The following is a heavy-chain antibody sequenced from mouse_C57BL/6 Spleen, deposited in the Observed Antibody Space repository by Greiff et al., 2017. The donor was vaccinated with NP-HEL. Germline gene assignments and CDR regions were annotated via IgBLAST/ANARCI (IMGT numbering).Heavy chain of an antibody. CDR2: IHPNSGST. V-gene: IGHV1-64*01. CDR3: AKLLRKGYFDY. CDR1: GYTFTSYW. J-gene: IGHJ2*01. D-gene: IGHD1-1*01. Sequence: VQLKQPGAELVKPGASVKLSCKASGYTFTSYWMHWVKQRPGQGLEWIGMIHPNSGSTNYNEKFKSKATLTVDKSSSTAYMQLSSLTSEDSAVYYCAKLLRKGYFDYWGQGTTLTVSS.